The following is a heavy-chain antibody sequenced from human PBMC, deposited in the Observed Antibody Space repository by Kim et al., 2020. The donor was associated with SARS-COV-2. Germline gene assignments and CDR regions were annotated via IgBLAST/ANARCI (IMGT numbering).Heavy chain of an antibody. Sequence: SVKVSCKASGGTFSSYAISWVRQAPGQGLEWMGGIIPIFGTANYAQKFQGRVTITADESTSTAYMELSSLRSEDTAVYYCARGGYGAGTANWFDPWGQGTLVTVSS. J-gene: IGHJ5*02. CDR1: GGTFSSYA. CDR2: IIPIFGTA. D-gene: IGHD1-1*01. V-gene: IGHV1-69*13. CDR3: ARGGYGAGTANWFDP.